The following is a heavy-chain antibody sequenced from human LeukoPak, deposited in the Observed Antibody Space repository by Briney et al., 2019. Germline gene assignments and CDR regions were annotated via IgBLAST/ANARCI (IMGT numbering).Heavy chain of an antibody. CDR3: AKAPVWNYYYGLDV. CDR1: GLTASHNVNNA. D-gene: IGHD2-21*01. V-gene: IGHV3-23*01. Sequence: PGGSLRPSCAASGLTASHNVNNAMSWVRHAPGKGLEWVSGITTSGSTYYADSVKGRFTISRENSNNTLYLHMDSLRAEDTAVYYCAKAPVWNYYYGLDVWGQGTTVTVSS. CDR2: ITTSGST. J-gene: IGHJ6*02.